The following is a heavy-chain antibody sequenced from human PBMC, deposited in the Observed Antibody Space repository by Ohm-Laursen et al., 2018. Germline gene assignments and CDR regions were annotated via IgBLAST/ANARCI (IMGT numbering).Heavy chain of an antibody. CDR1: GFTFISYW. CDR2: IKSDGSRI. J-gene: IGHJ6*02. V-gene: IGHV3-74*01. Sequence: SLRLSCAASGFTFISYWMHWVRHTPGKGLEWVSRIKSDGSRITYADFVEGRFIISRDSARNTAYLQMSSLRAEDSAVYYCARGVGYDFYGMDVWGQGTTVTVSS. CDR3: ARGVGYDFYGMDV.